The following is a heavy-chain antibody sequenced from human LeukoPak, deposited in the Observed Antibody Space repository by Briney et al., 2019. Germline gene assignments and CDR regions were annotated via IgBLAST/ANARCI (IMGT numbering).Heavy chain of an antibody. D-gene: IGHD3-22*01. CDR1: GFTFSSYA. Sequence: GGSLRLSCAASGFTFSSYAMSWVRQAPGKGLEWVSAISGSGGSTYYADSVKGRFTISRDNSKNTPYLQMNSLRAEDTAVYYCARVFYDSIIGYFDYWGQGTLVTVSS. J-gene: IGHJ4*02. CDR3: ARVFYDSIIGYFDY. CDR2: ISGSGGST. V-gene: IGHV3-23*01.